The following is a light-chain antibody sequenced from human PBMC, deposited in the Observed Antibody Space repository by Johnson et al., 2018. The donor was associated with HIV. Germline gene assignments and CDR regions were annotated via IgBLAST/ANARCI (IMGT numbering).Light chain of an antibody. CDR3: GTWDSSLSAYV. J-gene: IGLJ1*01. Sequence: VLTQPPSVSAAPGQKVAISCSGSSSNIGNNYVSWYQQVPGTAPKLLIYDNNRRPSGIPDRFSGSKSGTSATLGITGLQTGDEADYYCGTWDSSLSAYVFGPGAKVTGL. V-gene: IGLV1-51*01. CDR2: DNN. CDR1: SSNIGNNY.